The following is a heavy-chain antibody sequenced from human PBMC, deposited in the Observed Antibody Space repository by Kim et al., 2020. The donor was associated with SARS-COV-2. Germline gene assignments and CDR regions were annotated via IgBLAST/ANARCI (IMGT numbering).Heavy chain of an antibody. D-gene: IGHD3-3*01. J-gene: IGHJ6*02. CDR3: AKDLVYDFLSNYLYGMDV. V-gene: IGHV3-23*01. Sequence: VTGRFVISRENSKNTLYLQMNSLRAEDTAVYYCAKDLVYDFLSNYLYGMDVWGQGTTVTVSS.